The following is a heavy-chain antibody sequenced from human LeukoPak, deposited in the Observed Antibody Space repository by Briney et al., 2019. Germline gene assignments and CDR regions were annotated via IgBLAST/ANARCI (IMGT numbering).Heavy chain of an antibody. CDR2: IIPIFGTA. D-gene: IGHD2-15*01. Sequence: SVKVSCKASGGTFSSYAISWVRQAPGQGLEWMGGIIPIFGTANCAQKFQGRVTITADKSTSTAYMELSSLRSEDTAVYYCARGYCSGGSCIEWFDPWGQGTLVTVSS. CDR1: GGTFSSYA. CDR3: ARGYCSGGSCIEWFDP. J-gene: IGHJ5*02. V-gene: IGHV1-69*06.